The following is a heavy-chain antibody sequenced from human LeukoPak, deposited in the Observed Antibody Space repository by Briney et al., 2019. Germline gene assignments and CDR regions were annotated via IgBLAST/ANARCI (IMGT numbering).Heavy chain of an antibody. Sequence: GSSVKVSRKASGGTFSSYAISWVRQAPGQGLEWMGRIIPILGIANYAQKFQGRVTITADKSTSTAYMELSSLRSEDTAVYYCARVMLSSSSSYYYYYGMDVWGQGTTVTVSS. J-gene: IGHJ6*02. CDR3: ARVMLSSSSSYYYYYGMDV. D-gene: IGHD6-6*01. CDR1: GGTFSSYA. CDR2: IIPILGIA. V-gene: IGHV1-69*04.